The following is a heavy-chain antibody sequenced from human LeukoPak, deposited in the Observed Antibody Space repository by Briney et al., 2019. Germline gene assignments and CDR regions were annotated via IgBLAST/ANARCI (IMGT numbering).Heavy chain of an antibody. J-gene: IGHJ4*02. D-gene: IGHD2-2*01. CDR1: GGTFSSYA. V-gene: IGHV1-69*13. CDR3: ARGFRYCSSTSCPFDY. Sequence: ALVKVSCKASGGTFSSYAISWVRQAPGQGLEWMGRIIPIFGTANYAQKFQGRVTITADESTSTAYMELSSLRSEDTAVYYCARGFRYCSSTSCPFDYWGQGTLVTVSS. CDR2: IIPIFGTA.